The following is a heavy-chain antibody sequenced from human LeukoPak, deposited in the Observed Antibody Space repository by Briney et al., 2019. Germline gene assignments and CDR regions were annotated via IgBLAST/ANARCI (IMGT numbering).Heavy chain of an antibody. CDR3: ARHRRNYGMDV. J-gene: IGHJ6*02. Sequence: PSETLSLTCAVYGVSFSGYYWSWIRQPPGKGLEWIGFVDYSGSANYNPSLKSRVTISVDTSKTQFSLKLSSVTAADTAVYYCARHRRNYGMDVWGQGTTVTVSS. V-gene: IGHV4-59*01. CDR2: VDYSGSA. CDR1: GVSFSGYY.